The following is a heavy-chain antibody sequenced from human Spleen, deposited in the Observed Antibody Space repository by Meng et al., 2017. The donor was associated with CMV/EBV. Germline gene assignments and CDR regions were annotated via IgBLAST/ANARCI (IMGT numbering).Heavy chain of an antibody. V-gene: IGHV3-74*01. CDR2: INSDGSST. CDR1: GFTFSSYW. CDR3: AKRGDSSGTYAMDV. D-gene: IGHD3-22*01. J-gene: IGHJ6*02. Sequence: GGSLRLSCAASGFTFSSYWMHWVRQAPGKGLVCVSRINSDGSSTSYADSVKGRFTISRDNAKNTLYLQMNSLRAEDTAVYYCAKRGDSSGTYAMDVWGQGTTVTVSS.